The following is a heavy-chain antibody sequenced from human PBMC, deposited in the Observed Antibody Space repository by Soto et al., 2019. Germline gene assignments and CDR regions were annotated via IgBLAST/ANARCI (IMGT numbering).Heavy chain of an antibody. D-gene: IGHD5-18*01. CDR2: ISYDGSLQ. V-gene: IGHV3-30*03. CDR3: VSDRGYGHASVPYS. CDR1: GFAFSSYG. Sequence: QAQLVESGGGVVQPGRSLRLSCAASGFAFSSYGMHWVRQAPGTGLEWVAVISYDGSLQHYADSVKGRFTISRDKSKNTVLRQMSSLSAEDTAVYYCVSDRGYGHASVPYSWGQGTLVSGTS. J-gene: IGHJ4*02.